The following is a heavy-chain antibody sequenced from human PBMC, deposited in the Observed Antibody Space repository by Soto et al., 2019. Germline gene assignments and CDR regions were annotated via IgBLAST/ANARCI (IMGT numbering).Heavy chain of an antibody. D-gene: IGHD6-19*01. CDR1: GFTFSSNA. CDR3: ARDRVVAGIGVFDY. V-gene: IGHV3-30-3*01. CDR2: ISYDGSNK. J-gene: IGHJ4*02. Sequence: QVQLVESGGGVVQPGRSLSLSCAASGFTFSSNAMHWVRQAPGKGLEWVAVISYDGSNKYYVDSVKGRFTISRDNSKNTLYLQMNSLRPEDTAVYYCARDRVVAGIGVFDYWGQGTLVTVSS.